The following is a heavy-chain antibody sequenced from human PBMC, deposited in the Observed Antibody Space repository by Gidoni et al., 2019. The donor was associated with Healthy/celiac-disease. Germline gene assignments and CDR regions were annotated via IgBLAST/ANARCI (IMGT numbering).Heavy chain of an antibody. J-gene: IGHJ4*02. CDR3: AKSRITIFGVVTNFDY. V-gene: IGHV3-23*01. CDR2: ISGSGGST. D-gene: IGHD3-3*01. CDR1: GFTFSSYA. Sequence: EVQLLESGGGLVQPGGSLRLSCAASGFTFSSYAMSWVRQAPGKGLEWVSAISGSGGSTYYADSVKGRFTISRDNSKNTLYLQMNSLRAEDTAVYYCAKSRITIFGVVTNFDYWGQGTLVTVSS.